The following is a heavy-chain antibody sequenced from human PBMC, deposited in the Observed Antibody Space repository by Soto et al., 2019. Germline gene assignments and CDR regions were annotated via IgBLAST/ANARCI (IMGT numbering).Heavy chain of an antibody. J-gene: IGHJ5*02. CDR1: GFSLSNARMG. CDR2: IFSNDEK. Sequence: QVTLKESGPVLVKPTETLTLTCTVSGFSLSNARMGVSWIRQPPGKALEWLAHIFSNDEKSYSTSLKSRLTLSKDTSKSQVVLTMTNMDPVDTATYYCARIETVSYDFWSGYFPADWFDPWGQGTLVTVSS. D-gene: IGHD3-3*01. CDR3: ARIETVSYDFWSGYFPADWFDP. V-gene: IGHV2-26*01.